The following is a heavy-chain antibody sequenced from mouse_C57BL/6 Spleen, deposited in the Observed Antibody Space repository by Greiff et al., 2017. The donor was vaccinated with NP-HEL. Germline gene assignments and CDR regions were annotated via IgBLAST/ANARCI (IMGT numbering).Heavy chain of an antibody. Sequence: QVQLQQPGAELVKPGASVKLSCKASGYTFTSYWMHWVKQRPGQGLEWIGMIHPNSGSTNYNEKFKSRATLTVDKSSSTAYMQLSSLTSEDSAVYYCARDLTAPYWYFDVWGTGTTVTVSS. V-gene: IGHV1-64*01. J-gene: IGHJ1*03. CDR1: GYTFTSYW. D-gene: IGHD4-1*01. CDR3: ARDLTAPYWYFDV. CDR2: IHPNSGST.